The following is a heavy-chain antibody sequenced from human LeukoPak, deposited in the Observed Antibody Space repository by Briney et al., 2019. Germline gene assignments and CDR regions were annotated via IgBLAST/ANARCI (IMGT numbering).Heavy chain of an antibody. CDR3: ARDQYYYDSSGYYPFDY. D-gene: IGHD3-22*01. CDR2: IHTSGST. V-gene: IGHV4-4*07. Sequence: PSETLSLTCAVYGGSFSGYYWSWIRQPAGKGLEWIGRIHTSGSTNYNPSLKSRVTMSVDTSKNQFSLKLSSVTAADTAVYYCARDQYYYDSSGYYPFDYWGQGTLVTVSS. CDR1: GGSFSGYY. J-gene: IGHJ4*02.